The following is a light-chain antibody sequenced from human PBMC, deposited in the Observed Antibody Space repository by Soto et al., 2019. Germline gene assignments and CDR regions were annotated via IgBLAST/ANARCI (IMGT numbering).Light chain of an antibody. CDR3: QQYGRLPLT. V-gene: IGKV3-20*01. CDR2: GAS. J-gene: IGKJ3*01. Sequence: EIQMTQSPSSLSLSLGERATLSCRASQIVSSSYLDWYQQKPGKAPSLLIYGASSRQTGIPERFSGSGSGTDFTLTISSLQPEDFAMYYCQQYGRLPLTFGPGTKVDIK. CDR1: QIVSSSY.